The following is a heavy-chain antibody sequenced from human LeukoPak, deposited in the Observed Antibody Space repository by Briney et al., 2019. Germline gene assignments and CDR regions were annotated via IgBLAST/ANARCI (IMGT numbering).Heavy chain of an antibody. CDR3: ARVGGYILDGAFDI. Sequence: SETLSLTCTVSGGSISSYYWSWIRQPPGKGLKWIGNIYYSGYTTYSPSLRSRVTISVDTSKNQFSLKLSSVTAADTAVYYCARVGGYILDGAFDIWGQGTMVTVSS. CDR1: GGSISSYY. J-gene: IGHJ3*02. D-gene: IGHD3-10*01. CDR2: IYYSGYT. V-gene: IGHV4-59*01.